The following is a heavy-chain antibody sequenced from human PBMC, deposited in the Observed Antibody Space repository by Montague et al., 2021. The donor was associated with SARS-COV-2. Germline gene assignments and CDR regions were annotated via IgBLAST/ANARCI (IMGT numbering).Heavy chain of an antibody. J-gene: IGHJ4*02. D-gene: IGHD2-15*01. CDR3: ARVISRQDNIVVVGLYYFDY. CDR1: GGSISSSSHY. Sequence: SETLSLTCTVSGGSISSSSHYWGWIRQPPGKGLERIGSIYYSGSNYYNPSLKSRATISVDTSKNQFSLKLTSVTAADTAVYYCARVISRQDNIVVVGLYYFDYWGQGTLVTVSS. CDR2: IYYSGSN. V-gene: IGHV4-39*07.